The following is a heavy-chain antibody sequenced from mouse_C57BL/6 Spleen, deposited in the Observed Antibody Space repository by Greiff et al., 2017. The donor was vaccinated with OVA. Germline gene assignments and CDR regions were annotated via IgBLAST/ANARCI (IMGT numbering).Heavy chain of an antibody. D-gene: IGHD1-1*01. J-gene: IGHJ2*01. CDR3: ARKDLLRYFDY. CDR1: GYSITSGYY. Sequence: ESGPGLVKPSQSLSLTCSVTGYSITSGYYWNWIRQFPGNKLEWMGYISYDGSNNYNPSLKNRISITRDTSNNQFFLKLNPVTTEDTATYYCARKDLLRYFDYWGQGTTLTVSS. V-gene: IGHV3-6*01. CDR2: ISYDGSN.